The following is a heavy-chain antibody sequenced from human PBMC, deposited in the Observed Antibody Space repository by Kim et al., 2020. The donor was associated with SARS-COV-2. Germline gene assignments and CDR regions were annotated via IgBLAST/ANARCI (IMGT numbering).Heavy chain of an antibody. V-gene: IGHV1-2*02. CDR2: INPNSGGT. CDR3: ARDAPSHEFYNWNGPGYAFDI. D-gene: IGHD1-1*01. Sequence: ASVKVSCKASGYTFTGYYMHWVRQAPGQGLEWMGWINPNSGGTNYAQKFQGRVTRTRDTSISTAYMELSRLRSDDTAVYYCARDAPSHEFYNWNGPGYAFDIWGQGTMGTVSS. J-gene: IGHJ3*02. CDR1: GYTFTGYY.